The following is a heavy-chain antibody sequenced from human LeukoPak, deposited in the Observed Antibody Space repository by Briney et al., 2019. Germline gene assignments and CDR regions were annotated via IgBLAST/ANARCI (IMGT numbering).Heavy chain of an antibody. CDR2: IYYSGST. J-gene: IGHJ4*02. CDR3: ARALGDYFDY. V-gene: IGHV4-59*01. CDR1: GGSISSYY. Sequence: SETLSLTCTVYGGSISSYYWSWHRQPPGKGLEWIGYIYYSGSTNYNPSLKSRVTISVDTSKNQFSLKLSSVTAADTAVYYCARALGDYFDYWGQGTLVTVSS. D-gene: IGHD3-16*01.